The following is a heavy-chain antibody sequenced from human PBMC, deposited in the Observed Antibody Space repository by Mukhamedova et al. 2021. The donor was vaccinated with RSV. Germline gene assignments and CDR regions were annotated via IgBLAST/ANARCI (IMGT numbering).Heavy chain of an antibody. D-gene: IGHD2-2*01. V-gene: IGHV5-51*01. J-gene: IGHJ3*02. CDR2: IYPDDSDT. CDR3: ARSGARPCSSTSCPSAFDI. Sequence: GWVRQMPGKGLEWVGLIYPDDSDTRISPSFQGQVTISADRSINTAYVQWSSLKASDTAMYYCARSGARPCSSTSCPSAFDIWGQG.